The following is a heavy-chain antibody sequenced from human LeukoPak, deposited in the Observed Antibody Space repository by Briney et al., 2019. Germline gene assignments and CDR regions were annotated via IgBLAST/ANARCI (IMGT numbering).Heavy chain of an antibody. D-gene: IGHD6-13*01. CDR3: ARDRSSQYWLHCYYYYMDV. CDR2: IKQDGSEK. Sequence: GGSLRLSCAASGFTFSSYWMSWVRQAPGKGLEWVANIKQDGSEKYYVDSVKGRFTISRDNAKNSLYLQMNSLRAEDTAVYYCARDRSSQYWLHCYYYYMDVWGKGTTVTVSS. J-gene: IGHJ6*03. CDR1: GFTFSSYW. V-gene: IGHV3-7*01.